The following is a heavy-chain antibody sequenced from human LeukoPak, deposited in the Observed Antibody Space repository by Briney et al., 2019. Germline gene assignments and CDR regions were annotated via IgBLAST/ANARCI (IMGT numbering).Heavy chain of an antibody. Sequence: TSETLSLTCTVSGGSISSYYWSWIRQPPGKGLEWIGYIYYSGSTNYNPSLKSRVTISVDTSKNQFSLKLSSVTAADTAVYYCARCGYGDMDAWGKGTTVTVSS. CDR2: IYYSGST. D-gene: IGHD5-18*01. CDR3: ARCGYGDMDA. J-gene: IGHJ6*03. V-gene: IGHV4-59*01. CDR1: GGSISSYY.